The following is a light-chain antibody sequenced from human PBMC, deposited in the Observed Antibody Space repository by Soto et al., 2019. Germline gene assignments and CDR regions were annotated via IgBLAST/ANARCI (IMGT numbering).Light chain of an antibody. CDR2: QAS. CDR3: QRYNSYPIT. V-gene: IGKV1-5*03. J-gene: IGKJ4*01. CDR1: QSISVW. Sequence: DIQMTQSPSTLSASVGDRVTITCWASQSISVWLAWYQQKAGKAPKLLVYQASNLQSGVPSRFIGSGSGTEFTLTISTLQPEDFATYYCQRYNSYPITFGGGTKVEIK.